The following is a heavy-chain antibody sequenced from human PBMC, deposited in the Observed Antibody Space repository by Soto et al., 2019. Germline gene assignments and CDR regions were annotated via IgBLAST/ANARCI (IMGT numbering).Heavy chain of an antibody. D-gene: IGHD6-6*01. CDR1: GYTFTTYG. V-gene: IGHV1-18*01. J-gene: IGHJ6*03. CDR3: ATGVVAARLLLRYYYYMDV. Sequence: ASVKVSCKASGYTFTTYGINWVRQAPGQGLEWMGWISVYNGDTRYAQKLQGRATMTTDTSTDTAYMELSSLRSEDTAVYYCATGVVAARLLLRYYYYMDVWGKGTTVTVSS. CDR2: ISVYNGDT.